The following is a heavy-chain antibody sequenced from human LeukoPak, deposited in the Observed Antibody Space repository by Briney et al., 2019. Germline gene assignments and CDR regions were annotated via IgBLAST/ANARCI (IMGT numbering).Heavy chain of an antibody. V-gene: IGHV3-21*01. CDR1: GFTFSSYS. J-gene: IGHJ6*02. CDR2: ISSSSSYI. D-gene: IGHD1-1*01. Sequence: GGSLRLSCAASGFTFSSYSMNWVRQAPGKGLEWVSSISSSSSYIYYADSVKGRFTISRDNAKNSLYLQMNSLRAEDTAVYYCARELSPGTSRYYYYYGMDVWGQGTTVTVSS. CDR3: ARELSPGTSRYYYYYGMDV.